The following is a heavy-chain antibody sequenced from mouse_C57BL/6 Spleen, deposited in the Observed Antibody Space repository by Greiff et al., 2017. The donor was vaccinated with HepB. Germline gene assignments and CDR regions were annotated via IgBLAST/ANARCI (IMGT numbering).Heavy chain of an antibody. CDR2: FYPGSGSI. CDR3: ARHEEGRYYTGALWYFDV. V-gene: IGHV1-62-2*01. J-gene: IGHJ1*03. D-gene: IGHD1-1*01. CDR1: GYTFTEYT. Sequence: QVQLQQSGAELVKPGASVKLSCKASGYTFTEYTIHWVKQRSGQGLEWIGWFYPGSGSIKYNEKFKDKATLTADKSSSTVYMELSRLTSEDSAVYFCARHEEGRYYTGALWYFDVWGTGTTVTVSS.